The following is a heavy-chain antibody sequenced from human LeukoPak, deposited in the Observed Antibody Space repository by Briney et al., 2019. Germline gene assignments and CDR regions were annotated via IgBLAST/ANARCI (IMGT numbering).Heavy chain of an antibody. V-gene: IGHV1-2*02. CDR3: ARSYASVRYFDWLFRFDY. CDR1: RYTFTGYY. Sequence: ASVKVSYKASRYTFTGYYMHWVRQAPGQGLEWMGWINPNSGGTNYAQKFQGRVTMTRGTSISTAYMELSRLRSDDTAVYYCARSYASVRYFDWLFRFDYWGQGTLVTVSS. D-gene: IGHD3-9*01. CDR2: INPNSGGT. J-gene: IGHJ4*02.